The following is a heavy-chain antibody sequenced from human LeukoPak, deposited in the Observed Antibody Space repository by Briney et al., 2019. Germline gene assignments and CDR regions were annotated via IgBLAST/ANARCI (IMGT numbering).Heavy chain of an antibody. J-gene: IGHJ5*02. CDR3: TTDGGYCSSTSCYQFDP. CDR2: IKSKTDGGTT. CDR1: GFIFSTYT. V-gene: IGHV3-15*01. D-gene: IGHD2-2*01. Sequence: GGSLRLSCAASGFIFSTYTMNWVRQAPGKGLEWVGRIKSKTDGGTTDYAAPVKGRFTISRDDSKNTLYLQMNSLKTEDTAVCYCTTDGGYCSSTSCYQFDPWGQGTLVTVSS.